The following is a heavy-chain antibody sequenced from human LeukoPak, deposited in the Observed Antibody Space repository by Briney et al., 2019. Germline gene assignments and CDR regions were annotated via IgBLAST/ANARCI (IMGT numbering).Heavy chain of an antibody. CDR1: GGSISSSSYY. CDR2: IYYSGST. V-gene: IGHV4-39*01. D-gene: IGHD2-2*01. Sequence: KPSETLSLTCTVSGGSISSSSYYWGWIRQSPGKGLEWIGIIYYSGSTYYNPSLKSRLTISVDTSKNQFSLKLSSVTATDTAVYYCARRGYCSSTSCYEYWFDPWGQGTPVTVSS. CDR3: ARRGYCSSTSCYEYWFDP. J-gene: IGHJ5*02.